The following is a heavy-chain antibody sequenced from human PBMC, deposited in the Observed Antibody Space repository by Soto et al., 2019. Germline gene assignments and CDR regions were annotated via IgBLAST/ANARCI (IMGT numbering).Heavy chain of an antibody. V-gene: IGHV3-30-3*01. CDR1: GVTFSNSA. Sequence: QGQLVESGGGVVQPGRSLRLSCAASGVTFSNSAMRWFRQAPGKGMEWIAGISFDGSNPHYADSVEGRFTISRDNSKSTLYLQMNRLRTDDTALYFCVTAVAAGGYWGQGTLVTVSS. D-gene: IGHD6-19*01. CDR2: ISFDGSNP. J-gene: IGHJ4*02. CDR3: VTAVAAGGY.